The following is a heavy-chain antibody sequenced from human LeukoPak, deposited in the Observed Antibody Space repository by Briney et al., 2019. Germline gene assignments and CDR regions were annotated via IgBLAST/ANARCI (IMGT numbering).Heavy chain of an antibody. CDR2: ISSSGSTI. CDR3: ARDFRRDYVWGSHRYTGPY. Sequence: GGSLRLSCAASRFTFNSYEMNWVRQAPGKGLEWVSYISSSGSTIYYADSVEGRFTNSRDKARNSLYLQMNSLRAEDAAVYYCARDFRRDYVWGSHRYTGPYWGQGTLVTVSS. D-gene: IGHD3-16*02. CDR1: RFTFNSYE. V-gene: IGHV3-48*03. J-gene: IGHJ4*02.